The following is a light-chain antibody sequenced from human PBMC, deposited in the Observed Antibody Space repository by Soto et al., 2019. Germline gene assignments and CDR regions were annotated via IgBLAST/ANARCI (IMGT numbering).Light chain of an antibody. CDR2: GAS. CDR3: QQYGT. Sequence: IVMTQSPATLSVSPGERANLSCRASQSVGTKLAWYQQTPGQAPRLLIYGASNRATGVPARISGSVSGTEFTLTIASLQSEDFAVYYCQQYGTFGQGTKVEIK. V-gene: IGKV3-15*01. J-gene: IGKJ1*01. CDR1: QSVGTK.